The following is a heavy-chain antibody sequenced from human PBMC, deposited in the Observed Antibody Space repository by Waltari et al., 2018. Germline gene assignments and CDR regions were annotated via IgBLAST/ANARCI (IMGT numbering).Heavy chain of an antibody. D-gene: IGHD6-13*01. Sequence: QVQLQQWGAGLLKPSETLSLTCAVYGGSSSGYYWCWIRQPPGKGLEWIGDINHSVSTNYNPSLKSRVAISVDPPKHQFSLKLSSVTAADTVVYYWAGHPSSSWFSWFDPWGQGTLVTVSS. CDR1: GGSSSGYY. V-gene: IGHV4-34*01. CDR2: INHSVST. CDR3: AGHPSSSWFSWFDP. J-gene: IGHJ5*02.